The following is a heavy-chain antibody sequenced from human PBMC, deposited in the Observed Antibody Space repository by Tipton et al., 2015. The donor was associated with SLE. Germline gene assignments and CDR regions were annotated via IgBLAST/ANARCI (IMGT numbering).Heavy chain of an antibody. CDR3: ARDGLYLDYGDYYYGMDV. Sequence: TLSLTCAVSGGSISSNNWWSWVRQPPGKGLEWIGEIYHSGSTNYNPSLKSRVTISVDTSKNQFSLKLSSVTAADTAVYYCARDGLYLDYGDYYYGMDVWGQGTTVTVSS. CDR1: GGSISSNNW. CDR2: IYHSGST. V-gene: IGHV4-4*02. J-gene: IGHJ6*02. D-gene: IGHD4-17*01.